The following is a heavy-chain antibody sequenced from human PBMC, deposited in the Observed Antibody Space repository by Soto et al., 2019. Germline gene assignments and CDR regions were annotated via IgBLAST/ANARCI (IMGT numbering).Heavy chain of an antibody. CDR3: ATPSAATKPPHYYYYMDV. Sequence: SETLSLTCTVSGGSISSSSYYWGWIRQPPGKGLEWIGSIYYSGSTYYNPSLKSRVTISVDTSKNQFSLKLSSVTAADTAVYYCATPSAATKPPHYYYYMDVWGKGTTVTVSS. V-gene: IGHV4-39*01. J-gene: IGHJ6*03. CDR1: GGSISSSSYY. CDR2: IYYSGST.